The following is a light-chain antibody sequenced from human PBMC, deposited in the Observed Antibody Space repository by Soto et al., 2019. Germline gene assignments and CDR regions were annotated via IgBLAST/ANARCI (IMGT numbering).Light chain of an antibody. CDR1: SSDVGGYKY. Sequence: QSALTQPASVSGSPGQSITISCTGTSSDVGGYKYVSWYQQHPGKAPKLMIYDVSNRPSGVSNRFSGSKSGNTASLTISGLQAEDEADYYCSSYTSSSISYVFGTGTKVTVL. J-gene: IGLJ1*01. CDR3: SSYTSSSISYV. V-gene: IGLV2-14*01. CDR2: DVS.